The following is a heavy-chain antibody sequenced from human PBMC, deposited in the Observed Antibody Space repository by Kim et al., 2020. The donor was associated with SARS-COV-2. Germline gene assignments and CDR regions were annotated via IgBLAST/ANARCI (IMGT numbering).Heavy chain of an antibody. Sequence: GGSLRLSCAASGFTFDSYAMSWVRQAPGKGLEWVSYISGGGAKSYYAGSVRGRFTISRDNSKNTLFLQLNSLRAEDTALYYCAKCHYGWGYDAIDIWGLGTTVTVSS. V-gene: IGHV3-23*01. CDR1: GFTFDSYA. CDR2: ISGGGAKS. J-gene: IGHJ3*02. D-gene: IGHD3-10*01. CDR3: AKCHYGWGYDAIDI.